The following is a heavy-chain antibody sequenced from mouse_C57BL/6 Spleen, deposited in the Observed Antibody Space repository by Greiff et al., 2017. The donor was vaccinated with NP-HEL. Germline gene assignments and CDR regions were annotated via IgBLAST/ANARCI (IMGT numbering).Heavy chain of an antibody. V-gene: IGHV1-82*01. Sequence: QVQLKQSGPELVKPGASVKISCKASGYAFSSSWMNWVKQRPGKGLEWIGRIYPGDGDTNYNGKFKGKATLTADKSSSTAYMQLSSLTSEDSAVYFCAKYDYDDAYWGQGTLVTVSA. J-gene: IGHJ3*01. D-gene: IGHD2-4*01. CDR2: IYPGDGDT. CDR3: AKYDYDDAY. CDR1: GYAFSSSW.